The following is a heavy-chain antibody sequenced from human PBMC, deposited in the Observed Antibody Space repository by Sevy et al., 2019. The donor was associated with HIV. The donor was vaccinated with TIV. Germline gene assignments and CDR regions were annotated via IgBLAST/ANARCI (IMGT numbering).Heavy chain of an antibody. CDR1: GGSISSYY. D-gene: IGHD2-15*01. CDR3: ARGILGYCSGGSCFGFDY. J-gene: IGHJ4*02. V-gene: IGHV4-59*01. Sequence: SETLSLTCTVSGGSISSYYWSWIRQPPGKGLEWIGYIYYSGSTNYNPSLKSRVTISVDTSKNQFSLKLSSVTAADTAVYYCARGILGYCSGGSCFGFDYWGQRTLVTASS. CDR2: IYYSGST.